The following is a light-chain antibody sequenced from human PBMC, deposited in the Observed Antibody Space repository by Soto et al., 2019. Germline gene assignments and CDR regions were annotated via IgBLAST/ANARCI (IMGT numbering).Light chain of an antibody. J-gene: IGKJ2*01. V-gene: IGKV3-15*01. CDR3: QQYDDWPNT. Sequence: EIVMTQSPATLSASPGGRATLSCRASQSVTRNLAWYQQKPGQAPRLLIHAASTKATSIPARFSGSGSGTEFTLTISSLQSEDFAVYYCQQYDDWPNTFGQGTKLEIK. CDR1: QSVTRN. CDR2: AAS.